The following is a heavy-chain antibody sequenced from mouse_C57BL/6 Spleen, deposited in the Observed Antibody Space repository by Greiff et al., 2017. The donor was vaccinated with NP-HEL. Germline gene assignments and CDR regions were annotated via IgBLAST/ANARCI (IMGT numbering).Heavy chain of an antibody. D-gene: IGHD2-3*01. CDR3: EPVCDGCLAWFAY. Sequence: VQLQQSVAELVRPGASVKLSCTASGFNIKNTYMHWVKQRPEQGLEWIGRIDPANGNTKYAPKFQGKATITADTSSNTAYLQLSSLTSEDTAIYYCEPVCDGCLAWFAYWGQGTLVTVSA. CDR2: IDPANGNT. J-gene: IGHJ3*01. V-gene: IGHV14-3*01. CDR1: GFNIKNTY.